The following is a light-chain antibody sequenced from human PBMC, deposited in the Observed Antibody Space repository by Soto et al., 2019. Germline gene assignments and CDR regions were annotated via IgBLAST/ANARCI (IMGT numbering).Light chain of an antibody. CDR3: QQYNSYWT. CDR1: QSISSW. Sequence: DIQMTQSPSTLSASLGDRVTITCRASQSISSWLAWYQQKPGKAPKLLIYKASSLESGVPSRFSGRGSGTEFTLTISSLQPDDFATYYCQQYNSYWTFGQGTKVEIK. V-gene: IGKV1-5*03. J-gene: IGKJ1*01. CDR2: KAS.